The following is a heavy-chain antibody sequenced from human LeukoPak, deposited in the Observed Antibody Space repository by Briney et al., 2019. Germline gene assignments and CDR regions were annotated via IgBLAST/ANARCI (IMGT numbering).Heavy chain of an antibody. Sequence: PGGSLRLSCAASGFTVSDNYMSWVRQAPGKGLEWVSVMYSRGDTYYANSVKGRFTFSRDISKNTLHLQMNGLRTEDTAMYYCVRDAPQVPAAGVLASWGQGTLVIVSS. CDR3: VRDAPQVPAAGVLAS. CDR1: GFTVSDNY. V-gene: IGHV3-53*01. J-gene: IGHJ5*02. CDR2: MYSRGDT. D-gene: IGHD6-13*01.